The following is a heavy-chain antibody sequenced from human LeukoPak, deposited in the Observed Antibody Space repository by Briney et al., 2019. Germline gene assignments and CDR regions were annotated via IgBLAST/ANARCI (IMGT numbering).Heavy chain of an antibody. D-gene: IGHD2-2*01. J-gene: IGHJ5*02. V-gene: IGHV1-2*02. CDR2: INPNSGGT. Sequence: GASVKVSCKASGYTFTGYYMHWVRQAPGQGLEWMGWINPNSGGTNYAQKFQGRVTMTRDTSISTAYMELSRLRSDDTAVYYCARARVEDIVVVPAAHNWFDPWGQGTLDTVSS. CDR3: ARARVEDIVVVPAAHNWFDP. CDR1: GYTFTGYY.